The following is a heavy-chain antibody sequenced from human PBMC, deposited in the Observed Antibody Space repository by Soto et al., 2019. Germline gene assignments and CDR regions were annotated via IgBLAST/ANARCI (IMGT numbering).Heavy chain of an antibody. CDR2: ISSSSSYI. Sequence: EVQLVESGGGLVKPGGSLRLSCAASGFTFSSYSMNWVRQAPGKGLEWVSSISSSSSYIYYADSVKGRFTISRDNAKNSMYLQMNSLRAEDTAVYYCAREWSDDYIWGSYRDDFDIWGQGTMVTVSS. CDR1: GFTFSSYS. V-gene: IGHV3-21*01. J-gene: IGHJ3*02. CDR3: AREWSDDYIWGSYRDDFDI. D-gene: IGHD3-16*02.